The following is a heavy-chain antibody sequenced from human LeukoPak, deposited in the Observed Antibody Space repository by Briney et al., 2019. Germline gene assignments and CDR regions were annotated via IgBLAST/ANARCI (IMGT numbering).Heavy chain of an antibody. CDR3: ARSCSSTSCYTGAYYYYMDV. CDR2: IYTSGST. Sequence: SETLSLTCTVSGGSISSGRYYWSWIRQPAGKGLEWIGRIYTSGSTNYNPSLKSRVTISVDTSKNQFSLKLSSVTAADTAVYYCARSCSSTSCYTGAYYYYMDVWGKGTTVTVSS. V-gene: IGHV4-61*02. D-gene: IGHD2-2*02. J-gene: IGHJ6*03. CDR1: GGSISSGRYY.